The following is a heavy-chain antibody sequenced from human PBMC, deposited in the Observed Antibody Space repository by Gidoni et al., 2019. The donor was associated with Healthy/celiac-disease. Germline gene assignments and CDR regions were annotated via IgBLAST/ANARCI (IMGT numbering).Heavy chain of an antibody. J-gene: IGHJ5*02. D-gene: IGHD3-10*01. CDR2: IYYSGST. CDR1: GGSISSYY. CDR3: ARDYGSGSYRWVDP. V-gene: IGHV4-59*01. Sequence: QVQLQESGPGLVKPSETLSLTCTVSGGSISSYYWSWIRQPPGKGLEWIEYIYYSGSTNYNPSLKSRVTISVDTSKNQFSLKLSSVTAADTAVYYCARDYGSGSYRWVDPWGQGTLVTVSS.